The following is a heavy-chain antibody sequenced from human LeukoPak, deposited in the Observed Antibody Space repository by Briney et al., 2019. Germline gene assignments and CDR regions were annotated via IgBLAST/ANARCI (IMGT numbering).Heavy chain of an antibody. CDR1: GGSISSNSYY. CDR3: ARDRGRGYSYGPRGDYYIDV. CDR2: IYYSGST. D-gene: IGHD5-18*01. V-gene: IGHV4-39*02. J-gene: IGHJ6*03. Sequence: SETLSLTCAVSGGSISSNSYYWGWIRQPPGKGLEWIGSIYYSGSTYYNPSLKSRVTISVDTSKNQFSLKLSSVTAADTAVYYCARDRGRGYSYGPRGDYYIDVWGKGTTVTISS.